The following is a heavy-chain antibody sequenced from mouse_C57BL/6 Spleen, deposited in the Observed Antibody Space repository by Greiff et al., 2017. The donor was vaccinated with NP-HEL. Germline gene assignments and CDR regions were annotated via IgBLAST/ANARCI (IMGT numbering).Heavy chain of an antibody. D-gene: IGHD1-1*01. CDR1: GYTFTGYW. CDR2: ILPGSGST. V-gene: IGHV1-9*01. J-gene: IGHJ2*01. Sequence: VQLQQSGAELMKPGASVKLSCKATGYTFTGYWIEWVKQRPGHGLEWIGEILPGSGSTNYNEKFKGKATFTADTSSNTAYMQLSSLTTGDSAIYYCARRYYGSSYDYFDYWGQGTTLTVSS. CDR3: ARRYYGSSYDYFDY.